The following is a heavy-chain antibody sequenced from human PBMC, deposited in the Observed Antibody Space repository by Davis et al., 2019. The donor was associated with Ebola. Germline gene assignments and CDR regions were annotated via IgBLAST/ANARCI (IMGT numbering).Heavy chain of an antibody. CDR3: AKLNQLLYDY. Sequence: GESLKISCAASGFTFSSYNMNWVRQAPGKGLEWVSAISGSGGSTYYADSVKGRFTISRDNSKNTLYLQMNSLRAEDTAVYYCAKLNQLLYDYWGQGTLVTVSS. CDR1: GFTFSSYN. V-gene: IGHV3-23*01. J-gene: IGHJ4*02. CDR2: ISGSGGST. D-gene: IGHD2-2*02.